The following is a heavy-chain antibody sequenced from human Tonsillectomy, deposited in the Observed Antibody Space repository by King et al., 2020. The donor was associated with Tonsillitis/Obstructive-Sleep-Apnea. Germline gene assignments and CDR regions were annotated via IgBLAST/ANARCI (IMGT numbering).Heavy chain of an antibody. CDR3: ARPSFSSTSDWFDP. D-gene: IGHD2-2*01. CDR2: ISTYNGIT. Sequence: VQLVESGAEVKKPGASVKVSCKASGYTFTSYGISWVRQAPGQGLEWMGWISTYNGITNYAQKVQGRVTMTTDISTSTAYMELRSLRSDDTAVYYCARPSFSSTSDWFDPWGQGTLVTVSS. V-gene: IGHV1-18*01. J-gene: IGHJ5*02. CDR1: GYTFTSYG.